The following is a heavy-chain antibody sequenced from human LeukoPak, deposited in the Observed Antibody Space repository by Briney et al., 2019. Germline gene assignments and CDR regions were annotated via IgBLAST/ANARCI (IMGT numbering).Heavy chain of an antibody. V-gene: IGHV1-18*04. J-gene: IGHJ4*02. CDR1: GYTFTSYG. Sequence: WASVTVSCEASGYTFTSYGISWVRQAPGQGLEWMGWISAYNGNTNYAQKLQGRVTMTTDTSTSTAYMELRSLRSDDAAVYYCARRGGGSGSSLPLKDYWGQGTLVTVSS. CDR2: ISAYNGNT. CDR3: ARRGGGSGSSLPLKDY. D-gene: IGHD3-10*01.